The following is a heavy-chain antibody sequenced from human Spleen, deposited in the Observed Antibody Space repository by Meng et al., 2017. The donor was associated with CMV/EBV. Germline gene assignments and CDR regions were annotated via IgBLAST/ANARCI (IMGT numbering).Heavy chain of an antibody. CDR1: SFSGYY. D-gene: IGHD3-3*01. Sequence: SFSGYYWSWIRQPPGKGLEWIGEINHSGSTNYNPSIKSRVTISVDTSKSQFSLKLSSVTAADTAVYYCARGSPPLRYDFWSGQYYFDYWGQGTLVTVSS. CDR2: INHSGST. J-gene: IGHJ4*02. V-gene: IGHV4-34*01. CDR3: ARGSPPLRYDFWSGQYYFDY.